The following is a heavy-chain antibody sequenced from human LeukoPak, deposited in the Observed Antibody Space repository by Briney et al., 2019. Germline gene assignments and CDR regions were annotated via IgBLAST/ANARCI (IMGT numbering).Heavy chain of an antibody. Sequence: QTGGSLRLSCVVSGFTFSNYGMHWVRQAPGKGLEWVAVIWNDGSNKYYADSVKGRFTISRDNSKNTLYLQMNSLRAEDTAVYYCAKEEVDIVVVVAAFGFDYWGQGTLVTVSS. CDR1: GFTFSNYG. D-gene: IGHD2-15*01. J-gene: IGHJ4*02. CDR3: AKEEVDIVVVVAAFGFDY. CDR2: IWNDGSNK. V-gene: IGHV3-33*06.